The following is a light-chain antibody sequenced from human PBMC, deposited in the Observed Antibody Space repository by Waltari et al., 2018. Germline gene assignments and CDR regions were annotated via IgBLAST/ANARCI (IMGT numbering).Light chain of an antibody. J-gene: IGKJ1*01. CDR2: GAS. CDR3: QQYNNWPPWT. Sequence: EIVMTQSPATLSVSPGARATLSCRASQSVGSTLAWYQQKPGQAPRLLIHGASTRATGVPARFSGSGSGTEFTLTISGLQSEDFAVYYCQQYNNWPPWTFGQGTKVEIK. CDR1: QSVGST. V-gene: IGKV3-15*01.